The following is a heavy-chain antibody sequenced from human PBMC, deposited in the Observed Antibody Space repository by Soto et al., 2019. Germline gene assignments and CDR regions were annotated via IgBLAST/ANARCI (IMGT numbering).Heavy chain of an antibody. V-gene: IGHV3-30-3*01. CDR2: ISYDGSSQ. CDR1: GFSFSFYA. CDR3: ARELTAAGTAFYYHGLDV. D-gene: IGHD6-13*01. Sequence: QLQLVESGGGVVQPGRSLRLSCAASGFSFSFYAIHWVRQAPGKGLEWVAFISYDGSSQYYADSLKGRFTISRDNSKNTVYLQMNSLRPEDTSVYYCARELTAAGTAFYYHGLDVWGQGTTVTVSS. J-gene: IGHJ6*02.